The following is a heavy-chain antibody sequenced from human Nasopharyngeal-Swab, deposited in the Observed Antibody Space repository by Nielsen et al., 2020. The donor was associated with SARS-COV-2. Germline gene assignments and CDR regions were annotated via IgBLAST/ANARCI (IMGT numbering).Heavy chain of an antibody. V-gene: IGHV3-23*01. Sequence: GGSLRLSCAASGFTFSSYAMSWVRQAPGKGLEWVSAISGSGGSTYYADSVKGRFTISRDNSKNTLYLQMNSLRAEDTAVYYCAKDQGRYYDSRNFDYWGQGTLVTVSS. CDR1: GFTFSSYA. CDR3: AKDQGRYYDSRNFDY. J-gene: IGHJ4*02. D-gene: IGHD3-22*01. CDR2: ISGSGGST.